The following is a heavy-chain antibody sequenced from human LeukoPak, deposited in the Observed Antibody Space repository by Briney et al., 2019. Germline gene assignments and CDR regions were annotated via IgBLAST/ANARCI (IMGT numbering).Heavy chain of an antibody. CDR3: ARDSSGWYPPLYFDY. D-gene: IGHD6-19*01. CDR1: GFPFSSFA. V-gene: IGHV3-30-3*01. CDR2: ISYDGSTK. Sequence: GGSLRLSCAASGFPFSSFAMHWVRQAPGKGLEWVAVISYDGSTKDHADSVKGRFSISRDNSKNTLYLQMNSLRAEDTAVYYCARDSSGWYPPLYFDYWGQGTLVTVSS. J-gene: IGHJ4*02.